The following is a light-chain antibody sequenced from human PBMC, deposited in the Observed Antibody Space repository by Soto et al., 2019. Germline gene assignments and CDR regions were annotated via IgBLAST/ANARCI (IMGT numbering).Light chain of an antibody. V-gene: IGKV3-20*01. CDR2: GAS. Sequence: EIVLTQSPGTLSLSPGERATLSCRASQSISSSYLAWYQQRPGQAPRLLIFGASYRATGIPDRFSGSGSGTDFTLTISRLEPEYFAVYYCQQYSSSPPEFTFGPGTKVDSK. CDR1: QSISSSY. CDR3: QQYSSSPPEFT. J-gene: IGKJ3*01.